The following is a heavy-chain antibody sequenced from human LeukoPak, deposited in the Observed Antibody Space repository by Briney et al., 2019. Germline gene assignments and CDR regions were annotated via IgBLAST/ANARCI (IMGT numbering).Heavy chain of an antibody. CDR1: GFTFSNYW. V-gene: IGHV3-7*01. J-gene: IGHJ4*02. D-gene: IGHD2-15*01. CDR3: VRDRGYCSGGTCYALWDY. CDR2: IKEDGGEK. Sequence: PGGSLRLSCAGSGFTFSNYWMTWVRQAPGKGLEWVAHIKEDGGEKHYEDPVKGRFTISRDNAKNSLYLQMNSLRAEDTAMYYCVRDRGYCSGGTCYALWDYWGQGTLVTVSS.